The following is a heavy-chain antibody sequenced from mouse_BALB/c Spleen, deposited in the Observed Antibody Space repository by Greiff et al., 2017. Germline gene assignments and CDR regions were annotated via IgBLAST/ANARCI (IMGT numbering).Heavy chain of an antibody. CDR1: GFSLTSYG. CDR3: ASLYYDYAYYAMDY. V-gene: IGHV2-9*02. J-gene: IGHJ4*01. CDR2: IWAGGST. D-gene: IGHD2-4*01. Sequence: VMLVESGPGLVAPSQSLSITCTVSGFSLTSYGVHWVRQPPGKGLEWLGVIWAGGSTNYNSALMSRLSISKDNSKSQVFLKMNSLQTDDTAMYYCASLYYDYAYYAMDYWGQGTSVTVSS.